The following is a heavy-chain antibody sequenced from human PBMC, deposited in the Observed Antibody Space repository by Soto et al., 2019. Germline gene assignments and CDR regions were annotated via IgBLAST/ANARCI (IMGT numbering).Heavy chain of an antibody. CDR3: ARGRIAARPHDRKYYYYGMDV. CDR1: GGSFSGYY. D-gene: IGHD6-6*01. V-gene: IGHV4-34*01. Sequence: QVQLQQWGAGLLKPSETLSLTCAVYGGSFSGYYWSWIRQPPGKGLEWIGEINHSGSTNYNPSLKSRVTISVDTSKNQFSLKLSSVTAADTAVYYCARGRIAARPHDRKYYYYGMDVWGQGTTVIVSS. CDR2: INHSGST. J-gene: IGHJ6*02.